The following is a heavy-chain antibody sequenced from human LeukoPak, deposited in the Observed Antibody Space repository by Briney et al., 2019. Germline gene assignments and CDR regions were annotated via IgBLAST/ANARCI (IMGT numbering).Heavy chain of an antibody. CDR1: GFTFSSYA. CDR3: AKGYCSSTNCKESFFDY. D-gene: IGHD2-2*01. Sequence: GGSLRLSCTASGFTFSSYAMNWVRQAPGKGLEWVSTISASGGSTYYFVKGRFTISRDNSKNTLYLQMNSLRAEDTAVYYCAKGYCSSTNCKESFFDYWGQGTLVTVSS. J-gene: IGHJ4*02. V-gene: IGHV3-23*01. CDR2: ISASGGST.